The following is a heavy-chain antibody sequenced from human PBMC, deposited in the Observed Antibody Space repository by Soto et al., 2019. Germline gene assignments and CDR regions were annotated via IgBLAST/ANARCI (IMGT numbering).Heavy chain of an antibody. V-gene: IGHV4-39*01. CDR1: GGYIRNLDYH. CDR3: ARATQYCSGGKCYSKIDY. D-gene: IGHD2-15*01. CDR2: ISHSGST. Sequence: PSETMSLTWTVAGGYIRNLDYHWVWIRKHPGKGLEWIGSISHSGSTLYNPSLNSRITISVDTSKNQFSLRLSSVTAADTSVYFCARATQYCSGGKCYSKIDYWGRGTLVTVSS. J-gene: IGHJ4*02.